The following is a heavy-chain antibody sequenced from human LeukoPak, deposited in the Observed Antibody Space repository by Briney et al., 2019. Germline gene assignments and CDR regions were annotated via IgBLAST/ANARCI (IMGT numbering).Heavy chain of an antibody. CDR3: AKLVAAGPAEAH. CDR1: GFTFSSYS. D-gene: IGHD6-13*01. J-gene: IGHJ4*02. V-gene: IGHV3-21*04. CDR2: ISSSSSYI. Sequence: GGSLRLSCAASGFTFSSYSMNWVRQAPGKGLEWVSSISSSSSYIYYADSVKGRFTISRDNAKNSLYLQMNSLRAEDTAVYYCAKLVAAGPAEAHWGQGTLVTVSS.